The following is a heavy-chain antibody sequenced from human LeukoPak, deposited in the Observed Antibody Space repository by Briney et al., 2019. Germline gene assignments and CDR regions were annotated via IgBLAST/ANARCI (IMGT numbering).Heavy chain of an antibody. CDR2: IKSKTDGGTT. CDR1: GFTFSNAW. J-gene: IGHJ4*02. CDR3: ARDRVGTIFGVVRC. D-gene: IGHD3-3*01. V-gene: IGHV3-15*07. Sequence: GGSLRLSCAASGFTFSNAWMNWVRQAPGKGLEWVGRIKSKTDGGTTDFAAPVKGRFTISRDDSKNTLYLQMNSLRAEDTAVYYCARDRVGTIFGVVRCWGQGTLVTVSS.